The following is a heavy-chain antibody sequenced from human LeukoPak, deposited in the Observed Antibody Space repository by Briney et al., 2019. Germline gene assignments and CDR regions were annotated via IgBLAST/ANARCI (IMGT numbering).Heavy chain of an antibody. J-gene: IGHJ3*02. CDR1: GLTFSSHW. CDR2: ITNDGSST. V-gene: IGHV3-74*01. Sequence: PGGSLRLSCAASGLTFSSHWMHWVRQAPGKGLVWVSRITNDGSSTTYADSVKGRFTISRDNAKNMLYLQVNSLRAEDTAVYYCAKGGQVATEDAFDIWGQGTMVTVSS. D-gene: IGHD5-12*01. CDR3: AKGGQVATEDAFDI.